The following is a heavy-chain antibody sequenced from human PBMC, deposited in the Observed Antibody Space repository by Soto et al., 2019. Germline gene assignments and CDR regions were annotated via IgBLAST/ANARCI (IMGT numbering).Heavy chain of an antibody. CDR2: ITTIFRTA. CDR1: AGTFSRHT. J-gene: IGHJ6*02. CDR3: AKVGGYVDYYYGMDV. V-gene: IGHV1-69*01. Sequence: SVKGSCNACAGTFSRHTRXRVRQGLGQGLEWMGGITTIFRTANYDKTFKGRVTITADESTSTAYMELSSLRSEDTAVYYCAKVGGYVDYYYGMDVWGQGTTVTVSS. D-gene: IGHD3-16*01.